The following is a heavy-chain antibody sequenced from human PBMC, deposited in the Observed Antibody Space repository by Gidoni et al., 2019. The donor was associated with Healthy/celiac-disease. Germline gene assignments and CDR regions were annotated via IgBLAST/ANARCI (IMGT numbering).Heavy chain of an antibody. CDR3: ARGGRGNSLDY. D-gene: IGHD2-21*02. J-gene: IGHJ4*02. CDR2: IGSAGET. V-gene: IGHV3-13*01. CDR1: GFTFSSYD. Sequence: EVQLVESGGGLVLTGGSLRLSCAAPGFTFSSYDMHWVRQATGKGLELVSAIGSAGETYYPGSVKGRFTISRENAKNSLYLQMNSLRAGDTAVYYCARGGRGNSLDYWGQGTLVTVSS.